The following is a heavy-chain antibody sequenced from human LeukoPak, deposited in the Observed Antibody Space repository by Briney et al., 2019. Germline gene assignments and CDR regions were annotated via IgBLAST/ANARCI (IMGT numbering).Heavy chain of an antibody. J-gene: IGHJ4*02. CDR2: IWYDGSNK. V-gene: IGHV3-33*01. CDR1: GFTFSGFG. CDR3: ARDSHASSWFQDY. Sequence: PGKSLRLSCAASGFTFSGFGMHWVRQAPGKGLEWVAVIWYDGSNKYYADSVKGRFTISRDNPKNTLYVQMNSLRAEDTAVYYCARDSHASSWFQDYWGQGTLVTVSS. D-gene: IGHD6-13*01.